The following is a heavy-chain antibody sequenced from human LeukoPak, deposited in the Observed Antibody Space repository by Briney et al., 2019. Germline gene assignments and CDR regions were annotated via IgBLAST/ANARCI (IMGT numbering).Heavy chain of an antibody. J-gene: IGHJ4*02. CDR2: INTVSSTI. CDR1: GFTFSSYW. D-gene: IGHD2-21*02. CDR3: GRAGTALDY. V-gene: IGHV3-48*04. Sequence: GGSLRLSCAASGFTFSSYWMNWVRQAPGKGLEWVSYINTVSSTIYYADSVKGRFTISRDNAENSLYLQMNSLRAEDTAVYYCGRAGTALDYWGQGTLVTVSS.